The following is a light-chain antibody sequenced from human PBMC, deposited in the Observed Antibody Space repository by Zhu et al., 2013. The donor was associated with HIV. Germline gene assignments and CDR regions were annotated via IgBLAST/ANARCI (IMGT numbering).Light chain of an antibody. CDR2: DAS. V-gene: IGKV1-33*01. CDR1: QDINYY. CDR3: QQFNALPLT. J-gene: IGKJ4*01. Sequence: DIQMTQSPASLSASIGDRVTITCQASQDINYYLNWYRQKPGRAPKLLIYDASTLERGSPSRFSGAGSGTVFTLTISSLQPEDFATYYCQQFNALPLTFGGGTRVAI.